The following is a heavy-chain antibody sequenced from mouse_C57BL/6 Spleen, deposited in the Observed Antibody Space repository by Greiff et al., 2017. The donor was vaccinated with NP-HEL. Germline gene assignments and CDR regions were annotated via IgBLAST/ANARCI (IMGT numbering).Heavy chain of an antibody. CDR1: GYTFTSYW. Sequence: VQLQQSGAELVKPGASVKLSCKASGYTFTSYWMHWVKQRPGQGLEWIGMIHPNSGSTNYNEKFKSKATLTVDKSSSTAYMQLSSLTSEDSAVYYCARGEGLLLRSLDYWGQGTTLTVSS. J-gene: IGHJ2*01. CDR3: ARGEGLLLRSLDY. D-gene: IGHD1-1*01. CDR2: IHPNSGST. V-gene: IGHV1-64*01.